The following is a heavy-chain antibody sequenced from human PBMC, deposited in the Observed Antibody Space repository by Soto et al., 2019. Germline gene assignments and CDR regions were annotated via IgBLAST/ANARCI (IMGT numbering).Heavy chain of an antibody. J-gene: IGHJ4*02. CDR1: GGSFSGYY. CDR3: ASLYDQRAY. D-gene: IGHD3-16*01. CDR2: INHSGST. Sequence: ASETLSLTCAVYGGSFSGYYWSWIRQPSGKGLEWIGEINHSGSTNYNPSLKSRVTISVDTSKNQFSLKLSSVTAADTAVYYCASLYDQRAYWGQGTLVTVSS. V-gene: IGHV4-34*01.